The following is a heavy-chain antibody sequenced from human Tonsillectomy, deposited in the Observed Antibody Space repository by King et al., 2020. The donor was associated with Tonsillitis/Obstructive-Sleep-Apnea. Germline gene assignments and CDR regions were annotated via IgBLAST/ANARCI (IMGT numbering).Heavy chain of an antibody. D-gene: IGHD3-10*01. Sequence: VQLVQSGAEVKKPGASVKLSCKASGYIFSTYAMHWVRQAPGQRLEWMGWINTVNGNTKYSQNFQGRVTITRDTSASTAYMELSSLRSEDTAVYFCARVTSSGSGSLRHFDYWGQGTLVPVSS. CDR1: GYIFSTYA. J-gene: IGHJ4*02. V-gene: IGHV1-3*04. CDR2: INTVNGNT. CDR3: ARVTSSGSGSLRHFDY.